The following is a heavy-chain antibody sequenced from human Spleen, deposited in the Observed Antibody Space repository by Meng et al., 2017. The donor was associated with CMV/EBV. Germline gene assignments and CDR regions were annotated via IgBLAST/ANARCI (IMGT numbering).Heavy chain of an antibody. CDR3: AILAVPDAFDI. CDR2: IKQDGSEK. D-gene: IGHD6-19*01. Sequence: GGSLRLSCAASGFTFSSYWMSWVRQAPGKGLEWVANIKQDGSEKYYVDSVKGRFTISRDNAKNSLYLQMNSLKTEDTAVYYCAILAVPDAFDIWGQGTLVTVSS. V-gene: IGHV3-7*03. J-gene: IGHJ3*02. CDR1: GFTFSSYW.